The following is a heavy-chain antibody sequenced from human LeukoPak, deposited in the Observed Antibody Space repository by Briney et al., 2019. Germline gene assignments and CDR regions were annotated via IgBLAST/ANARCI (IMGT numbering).Heavy chain of an antibody. V-gene: IGHV3-48*04. CDR3: ARAGWGAFDY. CDR1: GFTFSSYS. J-gene: IGHJ4*02. D-gene: IGHD3-16*01. Sequence: SGGSLRLSCAASGFTFSSYSMNWVRQAPGKGLEWVSYISSSSSTIYYADSVKGRFTISRDNAKNSLYLQMNSLRVEDTAVYYCARAGWGAFDYWGQGTLLTVSS. CDR2: ISSSSSTI.